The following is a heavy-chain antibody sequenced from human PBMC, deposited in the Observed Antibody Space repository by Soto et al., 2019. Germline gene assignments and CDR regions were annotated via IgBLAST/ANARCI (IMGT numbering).Heavy chain of an antibody. V-gene: IGHV4-34*01. CDR2: INHSGNT. D-gene: IGHD2-21*02. CDR1: GGSFSGYY. CDR3: ARQRTSVVTQAYFDV. Sequence: PSETLSLTCAVYGGSFSGYYWSWIRQPPGKGLEWIGEINHSGNTNYNPSLKGRVTISVDTSKNQFSLKLKSVTAADTALYFCARQRTSVVTQAYFDVWGPGSLVTVSS. J-gene: IGHJ4*02.